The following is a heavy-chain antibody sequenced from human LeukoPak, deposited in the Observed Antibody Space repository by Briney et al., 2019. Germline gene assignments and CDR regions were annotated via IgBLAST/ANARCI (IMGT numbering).Heavy chain of an antibody. D-gene: IGHD3-10*01. CDR3: ARRDYYGSGSLDY. J-gene: IGHJ4*02. CDR1: GYSSTTYM. CDR2: IYPGDSDT. Sequence: GESLKFSCKGSGYSSTTYMIGWVRQMPGRGLEWMGIIYPGDSDTRYSPSFQGQVTISADKSISTAYLHWSSLKASDTAMYYCARRDYYGSGSLDYWGQGTLVTVSS. V-gene: IGHV5-51*01.